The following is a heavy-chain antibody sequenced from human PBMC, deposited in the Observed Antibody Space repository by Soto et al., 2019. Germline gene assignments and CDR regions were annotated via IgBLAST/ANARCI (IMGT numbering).Heavy chain of an antibody. CDR2: IFYSGST. V-gene: IGHV4-39*07. CDR1: GGSISSSSYY. D-gene: IGHD3-22*01. J-gene: IGHJ4*01. CDR3: ARGSYYYDSSGYYHY. Sequence: SETLSLTCTVSGGSISSSSYYWGWIRQPPGKGLEWIGSIFYSGSTYYNPSLKSRVTISVDTSKNQFSLKLSSVTAADTAVYYCARGSYYYDSSGYYHYWGHGTLVTVSS.